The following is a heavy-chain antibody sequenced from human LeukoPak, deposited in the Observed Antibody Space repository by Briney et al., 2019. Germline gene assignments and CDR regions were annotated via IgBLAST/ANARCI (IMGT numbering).Heavy chain of an antibody. J-gene: IGHJ3*02. D-gene: IGHD3-16*01. CDR2: MYTSGSI. Sequence: SETLSLTCSVSGGSISSGRYYWNWIRQPAGKGLEWIGRMYTSGSINYNPFLSSRVTISVDTSRNQFSLKLSSVTAADTAVYYCARHLRIIPGVRDPRGAFDIWGQGTMVTVSS. V-gene: IGHV4-61*02. CDR3: ARHLRIIPGVRDPRGAFDI. CDR1: GGSISSGRYY.